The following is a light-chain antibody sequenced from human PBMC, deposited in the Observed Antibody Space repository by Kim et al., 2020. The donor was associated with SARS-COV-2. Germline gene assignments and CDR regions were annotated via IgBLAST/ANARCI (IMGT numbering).Light chain of an antibody. Sequence: DIVMTQSPLSLPVTPGEPASISCRSSQSLLHSNGYNYLDWYLRKPGQSPQLLIYLGSNRASGVPDRFSGSGSGTDFTLKISRVEAEDVGVYYCMQALQTPVTFGGGTKLEIK. J-gene: IGKJ4*01. V-gene: IGKV2-28*01. CDR1: QSLLHSNGYNY. CDR3: MQALQTPVT. CDR2: LGS.